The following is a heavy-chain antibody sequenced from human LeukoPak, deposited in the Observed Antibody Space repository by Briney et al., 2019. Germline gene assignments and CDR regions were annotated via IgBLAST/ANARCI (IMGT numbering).Heavy chain of an antibody. D-gene: IGHD3-22*01. J-gene: IGHJ4*02. CDR2: IYTSGST. V-gene: IGHV4-4*07. CDR1: GGSISNYY. Sequence: SETLSLTCTVSGGSISNYYWNWIRQPAGKGLEWIGRIYTSGSTNYNPSLRSRVTISVDKSKNQFSLKLSSVTAADTAVYYCARIIHYYDSSGHDYWGQGTLVTVSS. CDR3: ARIIHYYDSSGHDY.